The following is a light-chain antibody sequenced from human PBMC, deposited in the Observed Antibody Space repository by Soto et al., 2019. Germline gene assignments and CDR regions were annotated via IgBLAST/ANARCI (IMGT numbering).Light chain of an antibody. CDR2: GVS. Sequence: EIVMTQSPATLSVSPGERATLSCRASQSVSSNLAWYQQKPGQAPRLLIYGVSTRATGIPARFSGSGSGTDFTLTISSLQSEDFAVYYCQQYSSWPPITFGQGTKVDIK. V-gene: IGKV3-15*01. CDR1: QSVSSN. CDR3: QQYSSWPPIT. J-gene: IGKJ2*01.